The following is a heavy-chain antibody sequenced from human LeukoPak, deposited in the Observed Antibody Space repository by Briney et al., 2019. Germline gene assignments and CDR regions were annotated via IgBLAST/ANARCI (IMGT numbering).Heavy chain of an antibody. J-gene: IGHJ4*02. CDR3: ARGTLYYYDSSGYYLFDY. CDR2: IYYSGSS. D-gene: IGHD3-22*01. CDR1: GGSFSGYY. Sequence: SETLSLTCAVSGGSFSGYYWSWIRQPPGKGLEWIGEIYYSGSSNYNPSLKSRVTISVDTSKNQFSLNLSSVTAADTAVYYCARGTLYYYDSSGYYLFDYWGQGTLVTVSS. V-gene: IGHV4-34*01.